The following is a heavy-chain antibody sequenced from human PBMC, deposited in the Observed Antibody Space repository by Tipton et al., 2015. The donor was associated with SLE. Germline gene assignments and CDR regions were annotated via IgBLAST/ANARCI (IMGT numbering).Heavy chain of an antibody. V-gene: IGHV4-61*02. CDR3: ARDFRAGGNWFDP. Sequence: TLSLTCTVSGGSISSGGYYWSWIRQPAGKGLEWIGRIYSSGSTNYNPSLKSRVPTSVDMSKNHFSLELSSVTAADTAVYYCARDFRAGGNWFDPWGQGTLVTVSS. J-gene: IGHJ5*02. CDR1: GGSISSGGYY. CDR2: IYSSGST. D-gene: IGHD1-26*01.